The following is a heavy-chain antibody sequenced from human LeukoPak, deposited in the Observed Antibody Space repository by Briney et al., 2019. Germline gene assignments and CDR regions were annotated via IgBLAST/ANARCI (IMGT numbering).Heavy chain of an antibody. D-gene: IGHD3-22*01. CDR1: GGSISSYY. J-gene: IGHJ4*02. CDR2: IYTSGST. Sequence: SETLSLTCTVSGGSISSYYWSWIRQPAGKGLEWIGRIYTSGSTNYNPSLKSRVTMSVDTSKNQFSLKLSSVTAADTAVYYCARAQITPDYYDSSGYYEDWGQGTLVTVSS. CDR3: ARAQITPDYYDSSGYYED. V-gene: IGHV4-4*07.